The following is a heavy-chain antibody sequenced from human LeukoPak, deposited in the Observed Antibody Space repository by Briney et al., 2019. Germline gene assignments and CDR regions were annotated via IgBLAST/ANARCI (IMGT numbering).Heavy chain of an antibody. CDR2: ITGDSTYI. CDR3: ARVQGSPY. J-gene: IGHJ4*02. Sequence: GGSLRLSCAASGFTFSDHTLNWVRQPPGKGLEWVSSITGDSTYIYYADSVKGRFTVSRDNAKNSLYLHINSLRAEDTAVYYCARVQGSPYWGQGTLVTVSS. V-gene: IGHV3-21*01. CDR1: GFTFSDHT.